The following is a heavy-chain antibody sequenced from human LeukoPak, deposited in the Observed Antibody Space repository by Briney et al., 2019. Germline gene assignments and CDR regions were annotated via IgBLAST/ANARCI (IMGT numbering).Heavy chain of an antibody. CDR1: GGTFSSYA. D-gene: IGHD3-22*01. CDR3: ARDQSYDSSGYYPTAFDI. V-gene: IGHV1-69*05. J-gene: IGHJ3*02. Sequence: SVKVSCKASGGTFSSYAISWVRQAPGQGLEWMGRIIPIFGTANYAQKFQGRVTITTDESTSTAYMELSSLRSEDTAVYYCARDQSYDSSGYYPTAFDIWGQGTMVTVSS. CDR2: IIPIFGTA.